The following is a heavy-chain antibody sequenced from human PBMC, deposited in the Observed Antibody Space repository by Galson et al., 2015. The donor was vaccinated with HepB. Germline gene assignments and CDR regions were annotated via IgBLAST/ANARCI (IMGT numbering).Heavy chain of an antibody. V-gene: IGHV3-30*18. J-gene: IGHJ6*02. CDR1: GFTFSSYG. CDR2: ISYDGSNK. CDR3: AKEVVPQRWLQLDYYYGMDV. D-gene: IGHD5-24*01. Sequence: SLRLSCAASGFTFSSYGMHWVRQAPGKGLEWVAVISYDGSNKYYADSVKGRFTISRDNSKNTLYLQMNSLRAEDTAVYYCAKEVVPQRWLQLDYYYGMDVWGQGTTVTVSS.